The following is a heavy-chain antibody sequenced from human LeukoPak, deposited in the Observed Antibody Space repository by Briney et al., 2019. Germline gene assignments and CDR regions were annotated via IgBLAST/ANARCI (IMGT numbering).Heavy chain of an antibody. J-gene: IGHJ4*02. D-gene: IGHD5-24*01. CDR2: ISLDGSTT. Sequence: QPGGSLRLSCAGSGFTFIRHWMHWVRPAPGKGLVWVSRISLDGSTTLYSDSVKGRFTISRDNAKNTLYLQRNSLRAEDTAVYYCGSSEDGYIDYWGQGTLVSVSS. V-gene: IGHV3-74*01. CDR3: GSSEDGYIDY. CDR1: GFTFIRHW.